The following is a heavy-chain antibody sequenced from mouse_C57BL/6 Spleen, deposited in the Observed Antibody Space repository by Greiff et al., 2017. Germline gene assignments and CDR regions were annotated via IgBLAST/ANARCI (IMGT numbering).Heavy chain of an antibody. J-gene: IGHJ4*01. Sequence: QVQLQQPGTELVKPGASVKLSCKASGYTFTSYWMHWVKQRPGQGLEWIGNINPSNGGTNYNEKFKSKATLTVDKSSSTAYMQLSSLTSEDSAVYYCARGNYGSQYLYYYAMDYWGQGTSGTVSS. CDR1: GYTFTSYW. V-gene: IGHV1-53*01. CDR2: INPSNGGT. CDR3: ARGNYGSQYLYYYAMDY. D-gene: IGHD1-1*01.